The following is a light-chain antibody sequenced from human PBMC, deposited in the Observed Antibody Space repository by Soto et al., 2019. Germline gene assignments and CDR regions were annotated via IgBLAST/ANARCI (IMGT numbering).Light chain of an antibody. Sequence: EIVLTQSPGALSLSPGERATLSCRASQTVSDNYLAWYQQKPGQAPRLLIYGASTRATGIPDSFSGSGSGTDFTLTISRLEPENLAVYYCQEYGGSPRVSFGGGTKVEIK. CDR2: GAS. J-gene: IGKJ4*01. V-gene: IGKV3-20*01. CDR1: QTVSDNY. CDR3: QEYGGSPRVS.